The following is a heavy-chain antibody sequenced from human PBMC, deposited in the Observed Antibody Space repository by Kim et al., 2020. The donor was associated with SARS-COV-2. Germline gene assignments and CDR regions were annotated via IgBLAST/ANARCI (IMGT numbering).Heavy chain of an antibody. D-gene: IGHD3-10*01. J-gene: IGHJ4*02. CDR3: ARGRLGYGSGSPSPDYFDY. CDR1: GFTFSSYS. V-gene: IGHV3-21*01. Sequence: GGSLRLSCAASGFTFSSYSMNWVRQAPGKGLEWVSSISSSSSYIYYADSVKGRFTISRDNAKNSLYLQMNSLRAEDTAVYYCARGRLGYGSGSPSPDYFDYWGQGTLVTVSS. CDR2: ISSSSSYI.